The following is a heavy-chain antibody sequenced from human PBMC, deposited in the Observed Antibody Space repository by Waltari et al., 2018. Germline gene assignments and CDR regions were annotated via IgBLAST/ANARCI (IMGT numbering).Heavy chain of an antibody. CDR2: INPNTGGT. D-gene: IGHD3-22*01. J-gene: IGHJ4*02. CDR1: GYTLTGYY. Sequence: QVQLVQSGAEVEKPGASVKVSCMASGYTLTGYYMHWGRQAPGQGLESMGWINPNTGGTNYARKFRGRVTMTRDTSISTVYMELTRLRFDDTAVYYCARQKGYYDSSGYSLDYWGQGMPVIVSS. CDR3: ARQKGYYDSSGYSLDY. V-gene: IGHV1-2*02.